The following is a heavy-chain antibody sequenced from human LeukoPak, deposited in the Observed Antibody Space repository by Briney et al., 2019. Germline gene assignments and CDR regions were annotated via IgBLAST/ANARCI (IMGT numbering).Heavy chain of an antibody. CDR1: GFTFSSYW. J-gene: IGHJ4*02. Sequence: PGGSLRLSCAASGFTFSSYWMSWVRQAPGKVLEWVANIKQEGSEKYYVDSVKGRFTISRDNAKNSLYLQVNSLRAEDTAVYYCARVRARSYYSSTSCYGYWGQGTLVTVSS. D-gene: IGHD2-2*01. CDR2: IKQEGSEK. V-gene: IGHV3-7*01. CDR3: ARVRARSYYSSTSCYGY.